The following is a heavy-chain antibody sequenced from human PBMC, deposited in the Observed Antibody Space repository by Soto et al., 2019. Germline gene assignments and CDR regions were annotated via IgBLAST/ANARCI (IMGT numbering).Heavy chain of an antibody. V-gene: IGHV3-33*01. CDR3: ARSKVVKAPFEY. D-gene: IGHD3-22*01. J-gene: IGHJ4*02. Sequence: GGSLRLSCAASGFTFSSYGMHWVRQAPGKGLEWVAVIWYDGSNKYYADSVKGRFTISRDNSKNTLYLQMNSLRAEDTAVYYCARSKVVKAPFEYWGQGTLVTVSS. CDR1: GFTFSSYG. CDR2: IWYDGSNK.